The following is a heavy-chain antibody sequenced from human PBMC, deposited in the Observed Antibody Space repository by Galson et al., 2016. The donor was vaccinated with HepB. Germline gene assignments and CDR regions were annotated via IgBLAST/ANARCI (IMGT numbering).Heavy chain of an antibody. Sequence: SLRLSCAASAFSFSSYSMNWVRQAPGKGLEWISYISSTRTITYYADSVKGRFTISRDNAKNSLYLQMDSLRDDDTAVYYCARKSTFGPFDYWGHGALVSVSS. J-gene: IGHJ4*01. CDR2: ISSTRTIT. CDR3: ARKSTFGPFDY. D-gene: IGHD2/OR15-2a*01. V-gene: IGHV3-48*02. CDR1: AFSFSSYS.